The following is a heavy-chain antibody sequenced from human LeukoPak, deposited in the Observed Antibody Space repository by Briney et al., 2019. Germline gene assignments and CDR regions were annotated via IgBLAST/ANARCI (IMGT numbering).Heavy chain of an antibody. J-gene: IGHJ4*02. CDR3: ARGIAEAAVTKFDY. CDR2: IYPGDFDT. Sequence: ESLKISCKGSGYSLTNSWIGWGPHMPGERLESMWIIYPGDFDTRYRPSFQGQVTISADKSISTAYLQWSSLRASDTAMYYCARGIAEAAVTKFDYWGQGTLVTVSS. V-gene: IGHV5-51*01. D-gene: IGHD6-13*01. CDR1: GYSLTNSW.